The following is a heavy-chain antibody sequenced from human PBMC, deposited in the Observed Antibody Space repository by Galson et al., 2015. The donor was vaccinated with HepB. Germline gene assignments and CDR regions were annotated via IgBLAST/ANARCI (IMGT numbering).Heavy chain of an antibody. Sequence: LRLSCAASGFTFSSYTMNWVRQAPGKGLEWIGYIYHSGTTSYNPSLRSRVTILVDRSKNQFSLKLKSVTAADTAVYYCARIRSGRGVLNSRLGPIDSWGQGILVTVSS. D-gene: IGHD3-10*01. V-gene: IGHV4-30-2*01. CDR2: IYHSGTT. CDR3: ARIRSGRGVLNSRLGPIDS. CDR1: GFTFSSYT. J-gene: IGHJ4*02.